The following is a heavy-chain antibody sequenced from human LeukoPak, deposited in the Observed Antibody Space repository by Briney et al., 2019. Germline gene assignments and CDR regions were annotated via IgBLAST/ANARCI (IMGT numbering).Heavy chain of an antibody. CDR2: INPSGGST. V-gene: IGHV1-46*01. CDR3: ARGGSSQDFDY. Sequence: ASVKVSCKASGYTFTSYYMHWVRQAPGQGLEWMGIINPSGGSTSYAQKFQGRVTMTRNMSTSTVYMELSSLRPEDTAVYYCARGGSSQDFDYWGQGTLVTVSS. J-gene: IGHJ4*02. D-gene: IGHD6-13*01. CDR1: GYTFTSYY.